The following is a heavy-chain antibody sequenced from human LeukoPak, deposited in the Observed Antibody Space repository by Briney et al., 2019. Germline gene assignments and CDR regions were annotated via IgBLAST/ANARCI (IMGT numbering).Heavy chain of an antibody. J-gene: IGHJ4*02. Sequence: ETLSLTCAVYGGSFSGYYWSWIRQAPGKGLEWVSSFGTRSTSVYHAGSVKGRFAISRDNAKNSLYLQMNSLRAEDTALYYCAREVSEGFDFWGQGTLVTVSS. CDR1: GGSFSGYY. CDR3: AREVSEGFDF. CDR2: FGTRSTSV. V-gene: IGHV3-21*01. D-gene: IGHD3-22*01.